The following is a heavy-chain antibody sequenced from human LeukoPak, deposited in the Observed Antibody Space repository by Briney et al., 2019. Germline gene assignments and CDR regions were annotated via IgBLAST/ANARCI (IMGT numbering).Heavy chain of an antibody. CDR2: MNPNNGDT. CDR1: GYDFSRYD. J-gene: IGHJ4*02. V-gene: IGHV1-8*01. CDR3: ARGRIRYDDYSSGWFVFFEF. Sequence: ASVKVSCKASGYDFSRYDINWVRLAPGQGLERMGWMNPNNGDTDYAQNFQGRVTMTRDTSMSTAYMELSSLRSEDTALYYCARGRIRYDDYSSGWFVFFEFWGQGSLVTVSS. D-gene: IGHD6-19*01.